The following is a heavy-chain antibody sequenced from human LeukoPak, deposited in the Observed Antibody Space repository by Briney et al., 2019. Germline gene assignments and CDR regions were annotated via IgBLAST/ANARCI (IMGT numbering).Heavy chain of an antibody. CDR3: VSFYETN. J-gene: IGHJ4*02. D-gene: IGHD2-2*01. CDR1: GNYW. CDR2: VNSDGSWT. V-gene: IGHV3-74*01. Sequence: GGSLRLSCAASGNYWMHWVRQAPGKGLVWVSHVNSDGSWTSHADSVKGRFTISKDNAKNTVYLQMNNLRTEGTAVYYCVSFYETNWGRGTLVTVSS.